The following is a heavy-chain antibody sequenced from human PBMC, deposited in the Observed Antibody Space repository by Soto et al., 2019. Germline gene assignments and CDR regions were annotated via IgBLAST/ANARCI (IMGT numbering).Heavy chain of an antibody. CDR3: ARAQYAATISAYYYYGMDV. V-gene: IGHV1-69*13. D-gene: IGHD5-12*01. Sequence: GASVKVSCKASGGTFSSYAISWVRQAPGQGLEWMGGIIPIFGTANYAQKFQGRVTITADESTSTAYMELSSLSSEDTAVYYCARAQYAATISAYYYYGMDVWGQGTTVTVSS. CDR1: GGTFSSYA. CDR2: IIPIFGTA. J-gene: IGHJ6*02.